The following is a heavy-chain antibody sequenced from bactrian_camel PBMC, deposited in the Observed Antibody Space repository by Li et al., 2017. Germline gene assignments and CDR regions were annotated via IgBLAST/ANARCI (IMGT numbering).Heavy chain of an antibody. V-gene: IGHV3-3*01. J-gene: IGHJ4*01. CDR1: GYTYSSYC. Sequence: VQLVESGGGSVQAGGSLRLSCVVTGYTYSSYCFAYFRQAAGKEREGIAFIDDQGRADYADSVKGRFTISTDSGPLTVYLQMHGLKPEDTAMYYCAAVLIDRDVCYSDSWSPDSWGQGTQVTVS. D-gene: IGHD3*01. CDR3: AAVLIDRDVCYSDSWSPDS. CDR2: IDDQGRA.